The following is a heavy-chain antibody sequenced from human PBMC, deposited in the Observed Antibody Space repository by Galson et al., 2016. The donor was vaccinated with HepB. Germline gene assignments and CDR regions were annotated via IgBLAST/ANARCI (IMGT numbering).Heavy chain of an antibody. Sequence: SLRLSCAASGFTFSYYRMSWVRQAPGKGLEWVANGNQAGGEKHYVESVKGRFTNPRHNAKNSLYLQMTSLRVEGTAVYYGARDGLGTVAAASALGNWGQGTLVTVSS. CDR1: GFTFSYYR. CDR2: GNQAGGEK. J-gene: IGHJ4*02. D-gene: IGHD6-25*01. V-gene: IGHV3-7*01. CDR3: ARDGLGTVAAASALGN.